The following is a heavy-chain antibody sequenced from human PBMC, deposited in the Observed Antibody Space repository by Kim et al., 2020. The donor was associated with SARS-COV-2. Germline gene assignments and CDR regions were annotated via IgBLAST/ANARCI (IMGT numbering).Heavy chain of an antibody. D-gene: IGHD6-13*01. V-gene: IGHV3-23*01. J-gene: IGHJ4*02. CDR3: AKVDAVGLAADGGYDC. Sequence: GGSLRLSCAASGFTFGSFAMNWVRQTPGKGLEWVSAISGGGSSIYNADSVKGRFTISRDNSKGTLYLQLNSLRAEDTAVYYCAKVDAVGLAADGGYDCWGQGTLVTVSS. CDR2: ISGGGSSI. CDR1: GFTFGSFA.